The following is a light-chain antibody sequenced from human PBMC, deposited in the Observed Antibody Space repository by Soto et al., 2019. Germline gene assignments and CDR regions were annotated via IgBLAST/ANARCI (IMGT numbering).Light chain of an antibody. CDR1: SSDIGGHNH. Sequence: QSALAQPASVSGSPGPSITISCTGSSSDIGGHNHVSWYQQHPGKAPKLINYEVGNRPSGASNRSSCNKSGNTASLTISGFDGEDAADYYYDSYTSSSTHVFGTGTKVTVL. CDR2: EVG. J-gene: IGLJ1*01. V-gene: IGLV2-14*01. CDR3: DSYTSSSTHV.